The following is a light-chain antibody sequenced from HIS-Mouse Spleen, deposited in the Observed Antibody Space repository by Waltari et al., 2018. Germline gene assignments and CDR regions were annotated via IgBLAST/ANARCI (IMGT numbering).Light chain of an antibody. CDR2: EVS. V-gene: IGLV2-8*01. Sequence: QSALTQPPSASGSPGQSVTISGTGTSSDVGGYNYVPWSQQHPGKAPKLMIYEVSKRPSGVPDRFSGSKSGNTASLTVSGLQAEDEADYYCQSYDSSLSGSKWVFGGGTKLTVL. CDR3: QSYDSSLSGSKWV. J-gene: IGLJ3*02. CDR1: SSDVGGYNY.